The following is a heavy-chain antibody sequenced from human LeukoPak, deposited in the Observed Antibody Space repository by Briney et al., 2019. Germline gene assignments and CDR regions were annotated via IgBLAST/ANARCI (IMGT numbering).Heavy chain of an antibody. D-gene: IGHD4-11*01. Sequence: GGSLRLSCAASGFTFSSYWMSWVRQAPGKGLEWVANIKQDGSEKYYVDSVKGRFTISRDNAKNSLYLQMNSLRAEDTAVYYCARAYSNDGYYYYYMDVWGKGTTVTVSS. V-gene: IGHV3-7*01. J-gene: IGHJ6*03. CDR2: IKQDGSEK. CDR1: GFTFSSYW. CDR3: ARAYSNDGYYYYYMDV.